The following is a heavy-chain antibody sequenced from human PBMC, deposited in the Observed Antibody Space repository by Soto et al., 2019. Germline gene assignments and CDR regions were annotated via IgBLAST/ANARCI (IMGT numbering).Heavy chain of an antibody. CDR2: IIPIFGTA. J-gene: IGHJ4*02. CDR1: GGTFSSYA. D-gene: IGHD6-13*01. CDR3: ATQARSGSSWYWS. V-gene: IGHV1-69*12. Sequence: QVQLVQSGAEVKKPGSSVKVSCKASGGTFSSYAISWVRQAPGHGLEWMGGIIPIFGTADYAQKFQARVRITADESTSTAYMELRSLRSEDTAVYYCATQARSGSSWYWSWGPGTLVTVSS.